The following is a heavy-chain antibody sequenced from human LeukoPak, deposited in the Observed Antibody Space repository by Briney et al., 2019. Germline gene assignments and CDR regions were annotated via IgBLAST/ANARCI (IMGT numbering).Heavy chain of an antibody. CDR2: MNPNSGNT. CDR3: ARHTQYSNYVESRAYYYGMDV. J-gene: IGHJ6*02. D-gene: IGHD4-11*01. V-gene: IGHV1-8*02. CDR1: GYTFTSYG. Sequence: ASVKVSCKASGYTFTSYGINWVRQATGQGLEWMGWMNPNSGNTGYAQKFQGRVTMTRNTSISTAYMELSSLRSEDTAVYYCARHTQYSNYVESRAYYYGMDVWGQGTTVTVSS.